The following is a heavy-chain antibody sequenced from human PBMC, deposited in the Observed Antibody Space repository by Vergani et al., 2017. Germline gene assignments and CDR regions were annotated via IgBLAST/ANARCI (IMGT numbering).Heavy chain of an antibody. Sequence: QVQLHESGPGLVKPSQTLSLTCTVSGGSITSGSFYWSWIRQPAGKGLEWIGRIHSSGTTNYNPSLKSRVTLSVDTSKNQLSLRMTSVTAADTAVYYCARLPYYYGSGSYPPYDYWGQGTLVTVSS. D-gene: IGHD3-10*01. CDR1: GGSITSGSFY. CDR3: ARLPYYYGSGSYPPYDY. V-gene: IGHV4-61*02. CDR2: IHSSGTT. J-gene: IGHJ4*02.